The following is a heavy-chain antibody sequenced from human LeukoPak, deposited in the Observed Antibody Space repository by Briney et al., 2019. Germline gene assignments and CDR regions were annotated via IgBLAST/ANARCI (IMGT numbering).Heavy chain of an antibody. J-gene: IGHJ3*02. V-gene: IGHV3-21*01. D-gene: IGHD5-18*01. Sequence: PGGSLRLSCAASGFTFSTYTMNWVRQAPGKGLEWVSSISSSSSYIYYADSVKGRFTISRDNAKNSLYLQMNSLRAEDTAVYYCARDRDTASAEDAFDIWGQGTMVTVSS. CDR3: ARDRDTASAEDAFDI. CDR2: ISSSSSYI. CDR1: GFTFSTYT.